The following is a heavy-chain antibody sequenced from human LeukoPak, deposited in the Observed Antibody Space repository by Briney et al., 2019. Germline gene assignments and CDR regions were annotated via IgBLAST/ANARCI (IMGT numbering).Heavy chain of an antibody. CDR3: AREAVRGSGWLEVWGEGYYFDY. Sequence: ASVKVSCKASGGTFSSYAISWVRQAPGQGLEWMGWISAYNGNTNYAQKLQGRVTMTTDTSTSTAYMELRSLRSDDTAVYYCAREAVRGSGWLEVWGEGYYFDYWGQGTLVTVSS. V-gene: IGHV1-18*01. CDR1: GGTFSSYA. CDR2: ISAYNGNT. J-gene: IGHJ4*02. D-gene: IGHD6-19*01.